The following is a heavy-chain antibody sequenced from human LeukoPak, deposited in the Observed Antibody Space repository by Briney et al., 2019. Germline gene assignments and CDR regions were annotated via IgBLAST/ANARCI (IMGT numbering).Heavy chain of an antibody. CDR3: ARAPQWLANYFDY. CDR2: INHSGST. Sequence: SETLSLTCAVYGGSFSGYYWSWIRQPPGKGLEWIGEINHSGSTNYNPSLKSRVTISVDTSKNQFSLKLSSVTAADTAVYYCARAPQWLANYFDYWGQGTLVTLSS. D-gene: IGHD6-19*01. J-gene: IGHJ4*02. V-gene: IGHV4-34*01. CDR1: GGSFSGYY.